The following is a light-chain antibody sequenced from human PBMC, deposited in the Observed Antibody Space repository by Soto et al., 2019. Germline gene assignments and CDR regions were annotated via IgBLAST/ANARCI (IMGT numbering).Light chain of an antibody. Sequence: IQLTQSPSSLSASVGDRVTITCRASQGISSYLAWYQQKPGKAPKLLIYAASTLQRGVPSRFSGSGSGTDFTLTISSLQPNDFATYYCQQYNTYSTWTFGQGTKV. CDR2: AAS. V-gene: IGKV1-9*01. CDR1: QGISSY. J-gene: IGKJ1*01. CDR3: QQYNTYSTWT.